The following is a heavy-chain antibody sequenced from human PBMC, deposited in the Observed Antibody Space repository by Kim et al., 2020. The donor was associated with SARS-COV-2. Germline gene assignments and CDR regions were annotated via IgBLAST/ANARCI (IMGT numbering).Heavy chain of an antibody. J-gene: IGHJ4*02. CDR2: INHSGST. CDR1: GGSFSGYY. CDR3: ARVRIQLWLAP. Sequence: SETLSLTCAVYGGSFSGYYWSWIRQPPGKGLEWIGEINHSGSTNYNPSLKSRVTISVDTSKNQFSLKLSSVTAADTAVYYCARVRIQLWLAPWGQGTLVTVSS. V-gene: IGHV4-34*01. D-gene: IGHD5-18*01.